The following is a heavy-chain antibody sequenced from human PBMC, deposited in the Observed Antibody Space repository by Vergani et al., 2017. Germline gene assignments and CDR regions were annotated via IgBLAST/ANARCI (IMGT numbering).Heavy chain of an antibody. CDR3: ARDRGDILTGPIDY. V-gene: IGHV3-7*03. D-gene: IGHD3-9*01. CDR1: GFTFSSYW. Sequence: EVQLVESGGGLVQTGGSLRLSCAASGFTFSSYWMSWVRQAPGKGLEWVANIKQDGSEKYYVDSVKGRFTISRDNAKNSLYLQMNSLRAEDTAVYYCARDRGDILTGPIDYWGQGTLVTVSS. CDR2: IKQDGSEK. J-gene: IGHJ4*02.